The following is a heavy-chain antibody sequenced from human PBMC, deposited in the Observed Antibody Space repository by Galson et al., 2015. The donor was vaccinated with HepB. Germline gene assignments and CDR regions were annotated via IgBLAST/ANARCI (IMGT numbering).Heavy chain of an antibody. CDR1: GFTFSSFD. CDR2: ISGSGVST. CDR3: AKVFRRRTVTVRVEYIDY. D-gene: IGHD3-22*01. V-gene: IGHV3-23*01. Sequence: SLRLSCAASGFTFSSFDMSWVRQAPGKGLEWVSSISGSGVSTYYADSVKGWFTISRDNSKNTLYLQMTSLRGEDTAIYYCAKVFRRRTVTVRVEYIDYWGQGTLVTVSS. J-gene: IGHJ4*02.